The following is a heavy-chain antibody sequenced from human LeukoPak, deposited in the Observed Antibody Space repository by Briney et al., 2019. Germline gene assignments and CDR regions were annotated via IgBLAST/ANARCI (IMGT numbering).Heavy chain of an antibody. J-gene: IGHJ4*02. CDR3: ARMVVVYYFDY. D-gene: IGHD3-22*01. CDR2: ISYDGSNK. CDR1: GFTFSSYA. V-gene: IGHV3-30-3*01. Sequence: GGSLRLSCAASGFTFSSYAMHWVRQAPGKGLEWVAVISYDGSNKYYADSVKGRFTISRDNSKNTLYLQMNSLRAEDTAVYYCARMVVVYYFDYWGQGTLVTVSS.